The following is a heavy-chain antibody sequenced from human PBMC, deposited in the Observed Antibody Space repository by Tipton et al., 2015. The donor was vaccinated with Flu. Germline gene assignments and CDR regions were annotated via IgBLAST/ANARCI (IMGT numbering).Heavy chain of an antibody. Sequence: SLRLSCAASGFTFSSYAMSWVRQAPGKGLEWVSAISGSGDSTYYADSVKGRFTISRDNSKNTLYLQMNSLRAEDKAVYYCAKRSYISSGRFDYWGQGILVTVSS. D-gene: IGHD6-19*01. CDR3: AKRSYISSGRFDY. CDR2: ISGSGDST. CDR1: GFTFSSYA. V-gene: IGHV3-23*01. J-gene: IGHJ4*02.